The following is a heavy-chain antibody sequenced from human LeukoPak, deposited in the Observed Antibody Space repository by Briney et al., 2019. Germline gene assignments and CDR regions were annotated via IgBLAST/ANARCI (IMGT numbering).Heavy chain of an antibody. D-gene: IGHD6-13*01. CDR2: INPNSGGT. Sequence: ASVKVSCKASGGTFSSYAISWVRQAPGQGLEWMGWINPNSGGTNYAQKFQGRVTMTRDTSISTAYMELSRLRSDDTAVYYCAREATRRAAAANYWGQGTLVTVSS. CDR3: AREATRRAAAANY. J-gene: IGHJ4*02. V-gene: IGHV1-2*02. CDR1: GGTFSSYA.